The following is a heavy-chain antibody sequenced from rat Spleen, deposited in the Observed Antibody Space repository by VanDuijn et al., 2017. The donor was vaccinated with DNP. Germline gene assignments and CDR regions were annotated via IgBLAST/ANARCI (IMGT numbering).Heavy chain of an antibody. V-gene: IGHV5-7*01. CDR3: VRWNSGHFDY. CDR2: ISYDGTRT. Sequence: EVQLVESGGGLVQPGRSLKLSCAASGVTFSDYNMAWVRQAPKKGLEWVATISYDGTRTNYRDSVKGRFTISRDNAKSTLYLQMDSLRSEDTATYYCVRWNSGHFDYWGQGVMVTVSS. J-gene: IGHJ2*01. D-gene: IGHD4-3*01. CDR1: GVTFSDYN.